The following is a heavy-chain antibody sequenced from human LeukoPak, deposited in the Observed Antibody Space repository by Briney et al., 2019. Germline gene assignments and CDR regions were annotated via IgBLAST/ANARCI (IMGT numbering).Heavy chain of an antibody. CDR1: GGSISSGDYY. CDR2: IYYSGST. D-gene: IGHD3-22*01. Sequence: SQTLSLTCTVSGGSISSGDYYWSWIRQPPGKGLEWIGYIYYSGSTNYNPSLKSRVTISVDTSKNQFSLKLSSVTAADTAVYYCARDYSSGYYDAFDIWGQGTMVTVSS. CDR3: ARDYSSGYYDAFDI. J-gene: IGHJ3*02. V-gene: IGHV4-61*08.